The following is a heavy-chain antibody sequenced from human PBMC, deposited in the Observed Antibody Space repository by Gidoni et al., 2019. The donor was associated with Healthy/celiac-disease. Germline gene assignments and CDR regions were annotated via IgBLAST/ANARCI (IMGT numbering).Heavy chain of an antibody. V-gene: IGHV3-30*18. D-gene: IGHD1-1*01. CDR3: AKDLNEDYYYGMDV. CDR1: GFTFSSYG. Sequence: QVQLVESGGGVVQPGRSLRLSCAASGFTFSSYGMHWVRQAPGKGLEWVAVISYDGSNKYYADSVKGRFTISRDNSKNTLYLQMNSLRAEDTAVYYCAKDLNEDYYYGMDVWGQGTTVTVSS. J-gene: IGHJ6*02. CDR2: ISYDGSNK.